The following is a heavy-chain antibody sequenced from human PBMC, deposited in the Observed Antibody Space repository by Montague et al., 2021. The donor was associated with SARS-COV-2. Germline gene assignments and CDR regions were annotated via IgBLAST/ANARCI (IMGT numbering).Heavy chain of an antibody. V-gene: IGHV4-31*03. CDR3: ARTYYDILTGYYNFDY. CDR1: GGSISSGGYY. J-gene: IGHJ4*02. CDR2: IYYSGST. D-gene: IGHD3-9*01. Sequence: TRSLTCTVSGGSISSGGYYWSWIRQHPGKGLEWIGYIYYSGSTYYNPSLKSRVTISVDTSKNQFSLKLSSVTAADTAVYYCARTYYDILTGYYNFDYWGQGTLVTVSS.